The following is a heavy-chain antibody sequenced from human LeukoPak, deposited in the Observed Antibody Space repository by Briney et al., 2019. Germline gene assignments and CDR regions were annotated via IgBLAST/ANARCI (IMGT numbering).Heavy chain of an antibody. V-gene: IGHV3-23*01. D-gene: IGHD3-3*01. J-gene: IGHJ3*02. CDR2: ISGSGDST. CDR1: GFTFSSFA. CDR3: TKGVVLTIFGMAWHAFDI. Sequence: PGGSLRLSCAASGFTFSSFAVSWVRQAPGKGLEWVSVISGSGDSTYYADSVKGRFTISRDNSKNTLYLQMNSLRAEDTAIYYCTKGVVLTIFGMAWHAFDIWGQGTMVTVS.